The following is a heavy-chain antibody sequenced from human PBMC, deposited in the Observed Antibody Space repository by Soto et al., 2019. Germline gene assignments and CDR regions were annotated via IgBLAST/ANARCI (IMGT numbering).Heavy chain of an antibody. D-gene: IGHD5-18*01. J-gene: IGHJ5*02. V-gene: IGHV4-34*01. CDR3: AIGRGYSYGYSPYWFDP. Sequence: ETLSLTCAVYGGSFSGYYWSWIRQPPGKGLEWIGEINHSGSTNYNPSLKSRVTISVDTSKNQFSLKLSSVTAADTAVYYCAIGRGYSYGYSPYWFDPWGQGTLVTVS. CDR1: GGSFSGYY. CDR2: INHSGST.